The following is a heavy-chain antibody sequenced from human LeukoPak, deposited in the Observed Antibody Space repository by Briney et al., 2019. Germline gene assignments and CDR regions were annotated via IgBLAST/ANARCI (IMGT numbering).Heavy chain of an antibody. CDR3: ARQVATKGEWAFDV. D-gene: IGHD5-12*01. CDR2: IRHDGHT. CDR1: GYFSTAYY. V-gene: IGHV4-38-2*02. J-gene: IGHJ3*01. Sequence: SETLSLTCTVSGYFSTAYYWGWIRQPPGKGLEWIASIRHDGHTYYNPSLKSQVSISVDMSRNKFSLKLNSLTAADTAVYYCARQVATKGEWAFDVWGQGTMVTVSS.